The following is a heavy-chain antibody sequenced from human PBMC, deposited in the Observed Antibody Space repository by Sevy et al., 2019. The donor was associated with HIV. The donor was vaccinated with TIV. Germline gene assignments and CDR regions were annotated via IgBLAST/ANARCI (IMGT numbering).Heavy chain of an antibody. CDR1: GFTFNNYA. Sequence: GGSLRLSCAASGFTFNNYAMTWVRQAPGKGLEWVSAVSGGGDTTYYADSVKGRFTISRDNSKNTLYLQMNSLRAEDTAVYYCAKARIAAAGTGYYYYGMDVWGQGTTVTVSS. CDR3: AKARIAAAGTGYYYYGMDV. CDR2: VSGGGDTT. J-gene: IGHJ6*02. V-gene: IGHV3-23*01. D-gene: IGHD6-13*01.